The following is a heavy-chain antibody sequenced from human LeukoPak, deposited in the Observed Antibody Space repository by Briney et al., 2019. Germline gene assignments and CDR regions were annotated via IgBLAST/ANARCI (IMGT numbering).Heavy chain of an antibody. J-gene: IGHJ4*02. CDR2: IYSGGST. Sequence: GGSLRLSCAASGFTVSSNYMSWVRQAPGKGLEWVSVIYSGGSTYYADSVKGRFTISRDNSKNTLYLQMNSLRAEDTAVYYCAREALSITGTTIDYWGQGTLVTVSS. D-gene: IGHD1-20*01. CDR3: AREALSITGTTIDY. CDR1: GFTVSSNY. V-gene: IGHV3-66*01.